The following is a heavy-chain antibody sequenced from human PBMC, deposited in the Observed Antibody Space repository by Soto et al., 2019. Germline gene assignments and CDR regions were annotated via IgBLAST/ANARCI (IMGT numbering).Heavy chain of an antibody. Sequence: GGSLRLSCAASGFTVSSDYMSWVRQAPGKGLEWVSVLYFGGNTYYAESVKGRFTISRDNSKNTLYLQMNSLRAEDTVVYYCAKVRDYGGNPNWFDPWGQGTLVTVSS. CDR1: GFTVSSDY. V-gene: IGHV3-53*01. D-gene: IGHD4-17*01. CDR3: AKVRDYGGNPNWFDP. J-gene: IGHJ5*02. CDR2: LYFGGNT.